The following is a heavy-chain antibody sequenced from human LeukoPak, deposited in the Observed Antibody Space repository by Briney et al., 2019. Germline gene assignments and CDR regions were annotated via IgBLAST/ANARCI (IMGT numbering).Heavy chain of an antibody. Sequence: SETLSLTCTVSGGSITSYYWSWIRQPAGKGLEWIGRFFTSGRTTYNPSLKSRVTMSVDTSKNQFSLKLSSVTAADTAVYYCARDRGRYDILTGYRSGRLDYWGQGTLVTVSS. CDR3: ARDRGRYDILTGYRSGRLDY. V-gene: IGHV4-4*07. J-gene: IGHJ4*02. CDR1: GGSITSYY. CDR2: FFTSGRT. D-gene: IGHD3-9*01.